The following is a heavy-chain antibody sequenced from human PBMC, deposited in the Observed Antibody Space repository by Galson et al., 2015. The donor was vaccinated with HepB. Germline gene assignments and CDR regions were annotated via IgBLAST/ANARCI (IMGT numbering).Heavy chain of an antibody. Sequence: SLRLSCAASGFTFSTYAMNWVRQAPGKGLESISYIRAGSSIISYADSVKGRFTISRDDARSSLYLEMNSLGDEDTVVYYCARDHDWAIDIWGQGTLVTVSP. V-gene: IGHV3-48*02. CDR2: IRAGSSII. CDR1: GFTFSTYA. D-gene: IGHD2-21*01. J-gene: IGHJ3*02. CDR3: ARDHDWAIDI.